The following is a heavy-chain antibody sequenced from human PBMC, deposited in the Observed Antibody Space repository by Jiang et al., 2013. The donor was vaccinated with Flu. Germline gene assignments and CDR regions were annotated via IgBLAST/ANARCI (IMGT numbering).Heavy chain of an antibody. CDR2: IYYSGST. J-gene: IGHJ2*01. D-gene: IGHD3-22*01. V-gene: IGHV4-39*01. CDR3: ARRTEEYYYDSSGYYYVWYFDL. Sequence: GSIYYSGSTYYNPSLKSRVTISVDTSKNQFSLKLSSVTAADTAVYYCARRTEEYYYDSSGYYYVWYFDLWGRGTLVTVSS.